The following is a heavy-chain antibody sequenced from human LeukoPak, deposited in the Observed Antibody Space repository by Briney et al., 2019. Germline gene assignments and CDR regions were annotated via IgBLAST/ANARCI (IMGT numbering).Heavy chain of an antibody. CDR3: ARVGQAGATEFDY. CDR1: GLTFSSYN. Sequence: PGGSLRLSCAASGLTFSSYNMHWVRQAPGKGLEWVAVISYDGNNKYYADSVKGRFTISRDNSKNTLYLQMNGLRAEDTAVYYCARVGQAGATEFDYWGQGTLVTVSS. J-gene: IGHJ4*02. V-gene: IGHV3-30*03. CDR2: ISYDGNNK. D-gene: IGHD1-26*01.